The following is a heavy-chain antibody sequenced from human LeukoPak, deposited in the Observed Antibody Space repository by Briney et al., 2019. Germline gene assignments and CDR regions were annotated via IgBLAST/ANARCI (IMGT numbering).Heavy chain of an antibody. V-gene: IGHV5-51*01. CDR1: GYSFSNYW. Sequence: GESLQISCKASGYSFSNYWIGWVRQMPGKGLEWMGIVFPGDSDTRYSPSFQGQVTISADKSISTAYLQWSSLKASDTAIYYCAVPYGLGSYTFDYWGQGTLVTVSS. CDR3: AVPYGLGSYTFDY. J-gene: IGHJ4*02. D-gene: IGHD3-10*01. CDR2: VFPGDSDT.